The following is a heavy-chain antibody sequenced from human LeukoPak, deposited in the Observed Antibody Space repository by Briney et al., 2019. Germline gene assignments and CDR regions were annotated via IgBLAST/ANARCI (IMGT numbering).Heavy chain of an antibody. J-gene: IGHJ4*02. CDR2: IYYSGSA. CDR1: GGSISSGDYY. D-gene: IGHD3-10*01. CDR3: ANGAGSYYTFDY. V-gene: IGHV4-30-4*08. Sequence: PSQTLSLTCTVSGGSISSGDYYWGWLRQPPGTGLEWIGYIYYSGSAYYNPSLKSRVTISVDTSKNQFSLKLSSVTAADTAVYYCANGAGSYYTFDYWGQGTLVTVSS.